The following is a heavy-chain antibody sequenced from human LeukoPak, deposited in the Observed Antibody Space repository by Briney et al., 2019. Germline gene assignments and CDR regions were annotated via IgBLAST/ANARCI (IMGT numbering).Heavy chain of an antibody. CDR1: GGTFSSYA. J-gene: IGHJ3*01. CDR3: ASSITPDPPAD. Sequence: GASVKVSCKASGGTFSSYAISWVRQAPGQGLEWMGGIIPIFGTANYAQKFQGRVTITADGSTSTAYMELSSLRSEDTAVYYCASSITPDPPADWGQGTMVTVSS. V-gene: IGHV1-69*13. D-gene: IGHD5-24*01. CDR2: IIPIFGTA.